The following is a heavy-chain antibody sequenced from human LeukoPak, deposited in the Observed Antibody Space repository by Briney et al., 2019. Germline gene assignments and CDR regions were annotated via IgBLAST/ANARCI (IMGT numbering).Heavy chain of an antibody. J-gene: IGHJ4*02. CDR2: IIPILGIA. CDR3: ARDPGAASYYNDDY. D-gene: IGHD3-10*01. CDR1: GGTFSSYA. V-gene: IGHV1-69*04. Sequence: ASVKVSCKASGGTFSSYAISWVRQAPGQGLEWMGRIIPILGIANYAQKFQGRVTITADKSTSTAYMELSSLRSEDTAVYYCARDPGAASYYNDDYWGQGTLVTVSS.